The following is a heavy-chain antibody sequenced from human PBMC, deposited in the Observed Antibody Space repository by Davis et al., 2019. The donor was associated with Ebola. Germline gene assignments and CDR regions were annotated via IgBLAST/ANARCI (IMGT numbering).Heavy chain of an antibody. Sequence: GESLKISCAASGFNLSTYGIPWVRQAPGKGLEWVTFLRFDGGNKYYADSVKGRFTISRDNSKNTLYLQMNSLRAEDTAVYYCAESHSSAFDLWGQGTMVIVSS. CDR3: AESHSSAFDL. CDR1: GFNLSTYG. J-gene: IGHJ3*01. V-gene: IGHV3-30*02. CDR2: LRFDGGNK.